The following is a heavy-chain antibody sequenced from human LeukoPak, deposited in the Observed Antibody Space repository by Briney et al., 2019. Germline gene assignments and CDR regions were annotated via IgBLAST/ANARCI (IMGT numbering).Heavy chain of an antibody. J-gene: IGHJ4*02. D-gene: IGHD3-10*01. CDR2: ISYDGSNK. Sequence: GGSLRLSCAASGFTFSSYGMHRVRQAPGKGLEWGAVISYDGSNKYYADSVKGRFTISRDNSKNTLYLQMNSLRAEDTAVYYCAKDLGVRGVLDYWGQGTLVTVSS. CDR1: GFTFSSYG. V-gene: IGHV3-30*18. CDR3: AKDLGVRGVLDY.